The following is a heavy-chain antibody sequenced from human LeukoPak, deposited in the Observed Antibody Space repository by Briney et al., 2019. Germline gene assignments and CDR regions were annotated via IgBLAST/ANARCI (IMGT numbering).Heavy chain of an antibody. CDR3: AKDAHDYSNYGWFDL. Sequence: GGSLRLSCAASGFTFSSYAMSWVRQAPGKGLEWVSAISGSGGSTYYADSVKGRFTISRDNSKDSLHLHMNSLRADDTAIYYCAKDAHDYSNYGWFDLWGQGTLVTVSS. CDR2: ISGSGGST. CDR1: GFTFSSYA. D-gene: IGHD4-11*01. V-gene: IGHV3-23*01. J-gene: IGHJ5*02.